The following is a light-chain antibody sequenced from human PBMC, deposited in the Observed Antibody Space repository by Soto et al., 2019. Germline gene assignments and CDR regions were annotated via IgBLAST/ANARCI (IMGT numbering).Light chain of an antibody. CDR2: GAS. CDR3: QQYDSWPLT. J-gene: IGKJ4*01. CDR1: QSVDSN. Sequence: EIVMTKSPGTLSLSTGEGATLSCRASQSVDSNLAWYQQKPGQAPRLLFYGASTRPTGIPDRFSGSGSGTEFTLTISSLQSEDFAVYFCQQYDSWPLTFGGGTKVDIK. V-gene: IGKV3D-15*01.